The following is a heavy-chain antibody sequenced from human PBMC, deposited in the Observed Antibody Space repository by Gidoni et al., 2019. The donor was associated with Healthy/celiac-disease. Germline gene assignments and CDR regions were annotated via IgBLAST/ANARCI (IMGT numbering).Heavy chain of an antibody. D-gene: IGHD3-22*01. Sequence: EVQRLASGGGLVQPGGSMGLSCAASGFTFSSYAMRWVRQAPGKGLEWVSAISGSGGSTYYADSVKGRFTISRDNSKNTLYLQMNSLRAEDTAVYYCAKAPSPYYYDSSGYFLGYYYYMDVWGKGTTVTVSS. V-gene: IGHV3-23*01. CDR1: GFTFSSYA. CDR2: ISGSGGST. CDR3: AKAPSPYYYDSSGYFLGYYYYMDV. J-gene: IGHJ6*03.